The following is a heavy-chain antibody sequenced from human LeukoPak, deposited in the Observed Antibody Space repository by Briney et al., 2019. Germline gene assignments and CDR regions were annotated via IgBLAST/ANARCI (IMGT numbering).Heavy chain of an antibody. CDR3: AKERAPGGAAAIFDY. D-gene: IGHD2-2*01. Sequence: PGGSLRLSCAASGFTFSSYAMSWVRQAPGKGLEWVSAISGSGGSTYYADSVKGWFTISRDNSKNTLYLQMNSLRAEDTAVYYCAKERAPGGAAAIFDYWGQGTLVTVSS. CDR2: ISGSGGST. J-gene: IGHJ4*02. CDR1: GFTFSSYA. V-gene: IGHV3-23*01.